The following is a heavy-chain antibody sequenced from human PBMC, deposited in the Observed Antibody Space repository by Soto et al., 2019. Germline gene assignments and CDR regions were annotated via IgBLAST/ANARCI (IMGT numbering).Heavy chain of an antibody. CDR3: ARDQTKGLDV. Sequence: ASVKVSCKASGYTFTSCGISWVRQAPGQGLEWMGLINTYNGYTNYPQNFQGRVTMTTDTSTGTVYMELRSLTSDDTAVYYCARDQTKGLDVWGKGTTVTVSS. J-gene: IGHJ6*04. CDR2: INTYNGYT. D-gene: IGHD1-7*01. CDR1: GYTFTSCG. V-gene: IGHV1-18*01.